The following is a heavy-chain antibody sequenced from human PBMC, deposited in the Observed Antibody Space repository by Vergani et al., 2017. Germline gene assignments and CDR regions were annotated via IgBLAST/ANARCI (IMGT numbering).Heavy chain of an antibody. V-gene: IGHV4-61*02. CDR3: ARATVDAFDI. CDR2: IYTSGST. J-gene: IGHJ3*02. D-gene: IGHD4-17*01. Sequence: QVQLQESGPGLVKPSQTLSLTCTVSGGSISSGSYYWSWIRQPAGKGLGWIGRIYTSGSTNYNPSLKSRVTISVDTSKNQFSLKLSSVTAADTAVYYCARATVDAFDIWGQGTMVTVSS. CDR1: GGSISSGSYY.